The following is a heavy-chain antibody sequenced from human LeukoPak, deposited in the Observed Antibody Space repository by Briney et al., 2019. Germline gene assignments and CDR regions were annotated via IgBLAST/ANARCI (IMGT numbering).Heavy chain of an antibody. CDR2: IYHSGGT. Sequence: SETLSLTCAVSGYSINSAYYWGWIRQPPGKGLEWIGSIYHSGGTYYNPSLKSRVTISVDTSKNQFSLKLSSVTAADTAVYYCASYPPYSSSPPHWGQGTLVTVSS. D-gene: IGHD6-6*01. V-gene: IGHV4-38-2*01. J-gene: IGHJ4*02. CDR1: GYSINSAYY. CDR3: ASYPPYSSSPPH.